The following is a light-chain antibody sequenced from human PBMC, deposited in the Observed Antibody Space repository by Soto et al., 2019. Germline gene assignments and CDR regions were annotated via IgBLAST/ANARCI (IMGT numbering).Light chain of an antibody. Sequence: EVVLTQSPATLSLSPGERATLSCRASQSITNFLAWYQQRPGQTPRLLIYDSSIRAAGFPARFSGSGSGTDFTLTINNLEPGDFAVYFCQQRISRPLTFGGGTKVEI. CDR1: QSITNF. CDR3: QQRISRPLT. V-gene: IGKV3-11*01. CDR2: DSS. J-gene: IGKJ4*01.